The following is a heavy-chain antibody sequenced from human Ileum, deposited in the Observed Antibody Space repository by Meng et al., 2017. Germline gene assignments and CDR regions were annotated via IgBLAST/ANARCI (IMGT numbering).Heavy chain of an antibody. D-gene: IGHD6-6*01. CDR2: IYYSGST. CDR1: GSSVSSDSNY. CDR3: ARSSTSPASYFFDY. V-gene: IGHV4-61*01. J-gene: IGHJ4*02. Sequence: GQLQESRPRLGRPSATLSLACTVSGSSVSSDSNYWSWIRQPPGKGLEWIGHIYYSGSTNYNPSLKSRVTISVDMSKNQFSLKLNSVTAADTAIYFCARSSTSPASYFFDYWGQGTLVTVSS.